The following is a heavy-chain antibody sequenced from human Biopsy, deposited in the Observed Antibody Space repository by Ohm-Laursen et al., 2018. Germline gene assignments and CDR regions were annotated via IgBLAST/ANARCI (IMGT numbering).Heavy chain of an antibody. Sequence: SLRLSCAASGFSFSSYWMHWVRQGPGKGLVWVSRINIDGSTTRYADSVKGRFTISRDNSRDTLYLQMSSLRAEDTAVYYCAKDRYNYPPIGGFSMDVWGQGTTVTVSS. J-gene: IGHJ6*02. V-gene: IGHV3-74*01. CDR1: GFSFSSYW. CDR3: AKDRYNYPPIGGFSMDV. D-gene: IGHD5-18*01. CDR2: INIDGSTT.